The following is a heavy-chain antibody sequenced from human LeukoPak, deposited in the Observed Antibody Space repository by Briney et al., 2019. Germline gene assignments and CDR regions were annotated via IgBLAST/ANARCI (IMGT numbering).Heavy chain of an antibody. J-gene: IGHJ5*02. CDR3: AREVDCSRTRCYTEISCFDP. Sequence: PGGSLRLSCAASGFTFSSYWMTWVRQAPGKGLEWVANIKQDGSERYYVDSVKGRFTISRDNAKNSLYLQMNSLRAEDTAVYYCAREVDCSRTRCYTEISCFDPWGQGSLVTVSS. CDR1: GFTFSSYW. CDR2: IKQDGSER. D-gene: IGHD2-2*02. V-gene: IGHV3-7*01.